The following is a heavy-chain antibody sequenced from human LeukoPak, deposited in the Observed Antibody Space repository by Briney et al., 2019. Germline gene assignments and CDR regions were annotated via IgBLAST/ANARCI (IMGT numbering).Heavy chain of an antibody. D-gene: IGHD3-3*01. CDR3: ARDYRYYDFWNGYYTGRGWFDP. CDR2: IYYSGST. CDR1: GGSISSYY. J-gene: IGHJ5*02. V-gene: IGHV4-59*01. Sequence: SETLSLTCTVSGGSISSYYWSWIRQPPGKGLEWIGYIYYSGSTNYNPSLKSRVTTSVDTSKNQFSLKLSSVTAADTAVYYCARDYRYYDFWNGYYTGRGWFDPWGQGTLVTVSS.